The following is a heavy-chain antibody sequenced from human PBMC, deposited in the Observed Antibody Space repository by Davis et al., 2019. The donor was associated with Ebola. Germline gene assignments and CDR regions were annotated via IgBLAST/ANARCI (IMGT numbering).Heavy chain of an antibody. CDR1: GFTFSNYW. D-gene: IGHD3-10*01. CDR3: ARNKLGVIGFDV. CDR2: IKEDGSVK. Sequence: GESLKISCAVSGFTFSNYWMSWVRQAPGKGLEWVAHIKEDGSVKSYVDSVKGRFTISRDNARNSLYLQINSLSAEDRAVYYCARNKLGVIGFDVWGQGTMVTVSS. V-gene: IGHV3-7*03. J-gene: IGHJ3*01.